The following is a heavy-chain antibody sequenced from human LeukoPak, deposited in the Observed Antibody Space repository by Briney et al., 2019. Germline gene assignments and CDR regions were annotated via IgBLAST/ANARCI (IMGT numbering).Heavy chain of an antibody. D-gene: IGHD6-13*01. CDR2: ISSSSRYI. CDR1: GFTFRSYS. Sequence: GVLRLSCAASGFTFRSYSMNWVRQAPGKGLEWVSSISSSSRYIYYADSMKGRFTISRDNSKNSLYLQMNSLRAEDTAVHYCARVAEAAAFDSWGQGTLVTVSS. J-gene: IGHJ4*02. V-gene: IGHV3-21*06. CDR3: ARVAEAAAFDS.